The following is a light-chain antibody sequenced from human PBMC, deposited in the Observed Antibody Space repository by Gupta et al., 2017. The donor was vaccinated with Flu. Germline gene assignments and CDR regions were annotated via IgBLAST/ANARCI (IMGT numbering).Light chain of an antibody. CDR3: QQRSEWPMYT. CDR1: QSVSSY. CDR2: DAS. V-gene: IGKV3-11*01. J-gene: IGKJ2*01. Sequence: EIVLTQSPATLSLSPGERATLSCRASQSVSSYLAWYQQKPGQAPRLLIYDASNRATGIPARFSGSGSGTDFTLTISSREPEDFAVYYCQQRSEWPMYTFGQGTKLEIE.